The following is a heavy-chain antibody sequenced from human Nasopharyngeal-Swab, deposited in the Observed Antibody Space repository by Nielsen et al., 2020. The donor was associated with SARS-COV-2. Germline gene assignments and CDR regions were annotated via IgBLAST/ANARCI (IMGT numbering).Heavy chain of an antibody. CDR3: AKEANLAQWLVDGVDS. Sequence: SWAASGFIFSSYGMHWVRQAPGKGLEWVAVISYDGSNKYYADSVKGRFTISRDNSKNTLYLQKNSLRAEDTAVYYCAKEANLAQWLVDGVDSWGQGPLVTVSS. J-gene: IGHJ4*02. D-gene: IGHD6-19*01. V-gene: IGHV3-30*18. CDR2: ISYDGSNK. CDR1: GFIFSSYG.